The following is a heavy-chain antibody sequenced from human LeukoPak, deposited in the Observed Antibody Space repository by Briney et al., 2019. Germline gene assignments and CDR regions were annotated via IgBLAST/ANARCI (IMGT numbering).Heavy chain of an antibody. CDR2: TYYRSKWKT. V-gene: IGHV6-1*01. D-gene: IGHD7-27*01. J-gene: IGHJ1*01. CDR3: ARVRQSDMTDRNWVNEYLQH. CDR1: GDRVSSNSAA. Sequence: SQTLSLTCAISGDRVSSNSAAWHWVRQSPSRGLEWLGRTYYRSKWKTDYAPSVKSRITIDADTSKNQISLSLTSVTPDDTAVYYCARVRQSDMTDRNWVNEYLQHWGQGTLVTVSS.